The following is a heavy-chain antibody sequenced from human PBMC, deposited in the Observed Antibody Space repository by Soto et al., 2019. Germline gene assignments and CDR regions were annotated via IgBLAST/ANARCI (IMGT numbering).Heavy chain of an antibody. Sequence: SETLSLTCAVYGGSFSGYHWSWIRQPPGKGLEWIGEINHSGSTNYNPSLKSRVTISVDTSKNQFSLKLSSVTAADTAVYYCARAFNITRGFDPWGQGTLVTVS. CDR1: GGSFSGYH. V-gene: IGHV4-34*01. CDR3: ARAFNITRGFDP. CDR2: INHSGST. J-gene: IGHJ5*02.